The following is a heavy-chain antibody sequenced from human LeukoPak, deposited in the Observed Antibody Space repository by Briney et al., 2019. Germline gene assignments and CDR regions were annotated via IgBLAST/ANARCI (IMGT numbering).Heavy chain of an antibody. CDR2: IYHSGST. CDR1: GGSISSSGYS. CDR3: ARLRGITMIVVRDWYFDL. V-gene: IGHV4-30-2*01. D-gene: IGHD3-22*01. Sequence: PSQTLSLTCAVSGGSISSSGYSWSWIRQPPGKGLGWIGYIYHSGSTYYNPSLKSRVTISVDRSKNQFSLKLSSVTAADTAVYYCARLRGITMIVVRDWYFDLWGRGTLVTVSS. J-gene: IGHJ2*01.